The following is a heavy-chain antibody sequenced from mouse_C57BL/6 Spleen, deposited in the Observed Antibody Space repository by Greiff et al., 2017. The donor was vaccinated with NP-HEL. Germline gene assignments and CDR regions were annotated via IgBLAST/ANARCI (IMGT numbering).Heavy chain of an antibody. V-gene: IGHV1-81*01. J-gene: IGHJ2*01. CDR3: ARGRDTPYYFDY. CDR1: GYTFTSYG. D-gene: IGHD5-1-1*01. Sequence: VQLVESGAELARPGASVKLSCKASGYTFTSYGISWVKQRTGQGLEWIGEIYPRSGNTYYNEKFKGKATLTADKSSSTAYMELRSLTSEDSAVYFCARGRDTPYYFDYWGQGTTLTVSS. CDR2: IYPRSGNT.